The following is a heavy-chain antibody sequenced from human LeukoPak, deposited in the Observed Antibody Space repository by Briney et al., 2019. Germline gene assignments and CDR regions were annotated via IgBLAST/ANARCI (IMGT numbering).Heavy chain of an antibody. D-gene: IGHD3-10*01. CDR3: AKDVGTSGNYSPSDY. V-gene: IGHV3-23*01. J-gene: IGHJ4*02. CDR2: IRFSGEST. Sequence: PGGSLRLSCAASGFTFGRHAMNWVRQAPGKGLEWVSAIRFSGESTYYADSVKGRFTISRDNSKNTLYLQMDSLRAEDTAVYYCAKDVGTSGNYSPSDYWGQGTLVTVPS. CDR1: GFTFGRHA.